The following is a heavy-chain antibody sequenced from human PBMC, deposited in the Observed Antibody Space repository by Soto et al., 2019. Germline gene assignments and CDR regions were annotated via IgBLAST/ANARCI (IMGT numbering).Heavy chain of an antibody. CDR3: ARDSVIVVVNPFDY. CDR1: GFTFSNYW. Sequence: GGSLRLSCAASGFTFSNYWMHWVRLPPGKGLLWVSSISSSSSYIYYADSVKGRFTISRDNAKNSLYLQMNSLRAEDTAVYYCARDSVIVVVNPFDYWGQGTLVTVSS. V-gene: IGHV3-21*01. J-gene: IGHJ4*02. CDR2: ISSSSSYI. D-gene: IGHD3-22*01.